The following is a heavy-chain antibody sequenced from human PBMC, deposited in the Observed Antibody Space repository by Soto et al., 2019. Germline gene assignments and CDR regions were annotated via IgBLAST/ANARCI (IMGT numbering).Heavy chain of an antibody. CDR2: INHSGST. CDR3: ARGMMVRGATRFDP. D-gene: IGHD3-10*01. J-gene: IGHJ5*02. V-gene: IGHV4-34*01. CDR1: GGSFSGYY. Sequence: NPSETLSLTCAVYGGSFSGYYWSWIRQPPGKGLEWIGEINHSGSTNYNPSLKSRVTISVDTSKNQFSLKLSSVTAADTAVYYCARGMMVRGATRFDPWGQGTLVTVSS.